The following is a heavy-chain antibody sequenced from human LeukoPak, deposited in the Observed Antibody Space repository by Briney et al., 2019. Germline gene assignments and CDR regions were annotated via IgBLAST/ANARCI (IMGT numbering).Heavy chain of an antibody. V-gene: IGHV3-7*01. Sequence: GGSLRLSCATSGVTFSNDWMTWVRQAQGKGLEWVANIKQDGSQKNYADSVKGRFTVSRDNTKKSLFLQMNGLRAEDTGIYYCARDTSPSSRSSYFDALDMWGQGTMVTVSS. CDR3: ARDTSPSSRSSYFDALDM. CDR1: GVTFSNDW. D-gene: IGHD6-13*01. J-gene: IGHJ3*02. CDR2: IKQDGSQK.